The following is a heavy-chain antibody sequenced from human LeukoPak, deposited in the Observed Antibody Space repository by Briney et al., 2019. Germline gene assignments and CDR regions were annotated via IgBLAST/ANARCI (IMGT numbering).Heavy chain of an antibody. Sequence: GESLKISCAASGCTFSSYAMSWVRQAPGKGLEWVSAISGSGGSTYYADSVKGRFTISRDNSKNTLYLQMNSLRAEDTAVYYCAKDVDSSGYPQTPWGQGTLVTVSS. CDR2: ISGSGGST. V-gene: IGHV3-23*01. D-gene: IGHD3-22*01. J-gene: IGHJ5*02. CDR1: GCTFSSYA. CDR3: AKDVDSSGYPQTP.